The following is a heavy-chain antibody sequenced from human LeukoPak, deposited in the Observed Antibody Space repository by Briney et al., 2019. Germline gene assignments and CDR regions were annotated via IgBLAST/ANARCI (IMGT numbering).Heavy chain of an antibody. D-gene: IGHD3-22*01. V-gene: IGHV4-59*08. CDR1: GGSISSYY. J-gene: IGHJ4*02. CDR3: ARMAYYYDSSGYYYLFDY. Sequence: SETLSLTCTVSGGSISSYYWSWLRQPPGKGLEWIGYIYYSGSTNYNPSLKSRVTISVDTSKNQFSLKLSSVTAADTAVYYCARMAYYYDSSGYYYLFDYWGQGTLVTVSS. CDR2: IYYSGST.